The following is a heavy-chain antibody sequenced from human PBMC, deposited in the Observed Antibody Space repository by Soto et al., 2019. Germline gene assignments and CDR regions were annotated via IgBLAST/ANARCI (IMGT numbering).Heavy chain of an antibody. J-gene: IGHJ4*02. CDR2: IYYSGST. CDR3: ARLCSPWIQLWLTGDEPRCVDY. Sequence: SETLSLTCTVSGGSISSYYWSWIRQPPGKGLEWIGYIYYSGSTNYNPSLKSRVTISVDTSKNQFSLKLSSVTAADTAVYYCARLCSPWIQLWLTGDEPRCVDYWGQGTLVTVSS. D-gene: IGHD5-18*01. V-gene: IGHV4-59*08. CDR1: GGSISSYY.